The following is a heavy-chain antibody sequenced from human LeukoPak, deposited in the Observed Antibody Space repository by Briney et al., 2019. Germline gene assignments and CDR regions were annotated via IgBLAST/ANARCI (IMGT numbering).Heavy chain of an antibody. CDR1: GGSISSYY. D-gene: IGHD4-17*01. Sequence: PSETLSLTCTVSGGSISSYYWSWIRQPPGKGLEWIGYIYYSGSTNYNPSLKSRVTISVDTSKNQFSLKLSSVTAADTAVYYCARYGDYRYYFDYWGQGTLVTVSS. V-gene: IGHV4-59*01. CDR3: ARYGDYRYYFDY. J-gene: IGHJ4*02. CDR2: IYYSGST.